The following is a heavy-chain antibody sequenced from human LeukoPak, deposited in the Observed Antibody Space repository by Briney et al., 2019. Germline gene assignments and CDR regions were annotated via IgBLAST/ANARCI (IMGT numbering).Heavy chain of an antibody. V-gene: IGHV3-48*01. CDR2: ISSSSSTV. D-gene: IGHD6-13*01. CDR3: AREGYSPY. J-gene: IGHJ4*02. CDR1: GFTFSSYS. Sequence: PGGSLRLSCAASGFTFSSYSMSWVRQAPGKGLEWVSYISSSSSTVYYADSVKGRFTISRDNAENSLYLQMNSPRAEDTAVYYCAREGYSPYWGQGTLVTVSS.